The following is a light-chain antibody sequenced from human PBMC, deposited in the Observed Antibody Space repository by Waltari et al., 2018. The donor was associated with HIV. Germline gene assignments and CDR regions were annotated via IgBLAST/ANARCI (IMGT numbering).Light chain of an antibody. CDR1: SSDVGSYKF. J-gene: IGLJ3*02. Sequence: QSALTQPASVSGSPGQSITISCTGTSSDVGSYKFVSWYQQHPGKAPKFMIYEGTKPPAGVANRFSGSKSGNTASLTISWLQAEDEADYHCCSYAGNNTLVFGGGTKLTVI. V-gene: IGLV2-23*01. CDR2: EGT. CDR3: CSYAGNNTLV.